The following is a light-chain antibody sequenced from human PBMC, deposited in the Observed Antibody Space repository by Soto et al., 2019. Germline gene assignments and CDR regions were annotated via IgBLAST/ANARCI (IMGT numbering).Light chain of an antibody. J-gene: IGLJ2*01. CDR3: QTWVTGIQV. CDR1: SGHSRYA. Sequence: QPVLTQSPSAPASLGASVKLTCTLSSGHSRYAIAWHQKRPEKGPRYLMKLNSDGSHSKGDGIPDRFSGSSSGAERYLTISSLQSEDEADFYCQTWVTGIQVFGGGTQLTVL. CDR2: LNSDGSH. V-gene: IGLV4-69*01.